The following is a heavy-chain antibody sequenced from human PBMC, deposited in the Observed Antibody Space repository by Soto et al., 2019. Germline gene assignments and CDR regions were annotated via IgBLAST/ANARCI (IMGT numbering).Heavy chain of an antibody. CDR2: IDPSDSYT. Sequence: PGESLKISCRGSGYSFTIYWISWVRQVPVKGLEWMGRIDPSDSYTNYSPSFQGHVTSSADKSISTAYLQWSSLKASDTAMYYCARHYGSGSNDAFDIWGQGTMVTVSS. V-gene: IGHV5-10-1*01. CDR3: ARHYGSGSNDAFDI. CDR1: GYSFTIYW. J-gene: IGHJ3*02. D-gene: IGHD3-10*01.